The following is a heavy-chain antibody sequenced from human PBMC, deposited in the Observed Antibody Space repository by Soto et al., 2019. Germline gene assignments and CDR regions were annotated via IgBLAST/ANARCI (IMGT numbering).Heavy chain of an antibody. J-gene: IGHJ6*03. D-gene: IGHD2-15*01. V-gene: IGHV3-23*01. CDR2: ISGSGGST. CDR1: GFTFSSYA. Sequence: GGSLRLSCAASGFTFSSYAMSWVRQAPGKGLEWVSAISGSGGSTYYADSVKGRFTISRDNSKNTLYLQMNSLRAEDTAVYYCAKSGCSGGSCYYPFYYYYMDVWGKGTTVTVSS. CDR3: AKSGCSGGSCYYPFYYYYMDV.